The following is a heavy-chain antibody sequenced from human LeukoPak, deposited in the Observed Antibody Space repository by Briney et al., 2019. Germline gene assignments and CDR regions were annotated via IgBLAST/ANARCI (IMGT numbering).Heavy chain of an antibody. J-gene: IGHJ4*02. V-gene: IGHV3-33*01. Sequence: GGSLRLSCAASGFIFSSYGRHWVRQAPGKGLEWVAVIWYDGSNKYYADSVKGRFTISRDNSKNTLYLQVNSLRADDTAVYYCAPQWLILGAFDYWGQGTLVTVSS. CDR2: IWYDGSNK. D-gene: IGHD6-19*01. CDR3: APQWLILGAFDY. CDR1: GFIFSSYG.